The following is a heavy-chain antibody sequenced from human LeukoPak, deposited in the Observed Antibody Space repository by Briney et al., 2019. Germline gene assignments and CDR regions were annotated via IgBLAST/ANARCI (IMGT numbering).Heavy chain of an antibody. D-gene: IGHD3-22*01. CDR1: GYTFTSYG. Sequence: GASVKVSCKASGYTFTSYGIRWVRQAPGQGLEWMGWISAYNGNTNYAQKLQGRVTMTTDTSTSTAYMELRSLRSDDTAVYCCARDHTYDSSGFGWYFDLWGRGTLVTVSS. J-gene: IGHJ2*01. V-gene: IGHV1-18*01. CDR2: ISAYNGNT. CDR3: ARDHTYDSSGFGWYFDL.